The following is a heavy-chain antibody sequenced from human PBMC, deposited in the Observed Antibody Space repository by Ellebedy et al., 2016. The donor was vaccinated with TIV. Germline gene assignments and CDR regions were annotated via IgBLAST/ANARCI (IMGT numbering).Heavy chain of an antibody. J-gene: IGHJ4*02. V-gene: IGHV3-30*04. CDR3: AGGETYYSDDNNYGFEY. CDR1: GFTFSDFS. Sequence: GGSLRLSXAASGFTFSDFSFHWVRQAPGEGLEWLALISFDGSNKYYAESVKGRFTISRDNSKNTLYLQVDSLGVDDMAVYFCAGGETYYSDDNNYGFEYWGQGTLVAVSS. D-gene: IGHD3-22*01. CDR2: ISFDGSNK.